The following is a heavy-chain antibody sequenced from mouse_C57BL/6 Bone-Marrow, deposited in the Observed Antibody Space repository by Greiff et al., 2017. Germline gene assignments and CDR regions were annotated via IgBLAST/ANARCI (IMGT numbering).Heavy chain of an antibody. CDR2: IHPSSGST. J-gene: IGHJ2*01. CDR1: GYTFTSYW. CDR3: AKSGRNYFDY. Sequence: QVQLQQPGAELVKPGASVKLSCKASGYTFTSYWMHWVKQRPGQGLEWIGMIHPSSGSTNYNEKFKSKATLTVDKSSSTAYMQLSSLTSEDSAVYYCAKSGRNYFDYWGQGTTLTVSS. D-gene: IGHD3-2*02. V-gene: IGHV1-64*01.